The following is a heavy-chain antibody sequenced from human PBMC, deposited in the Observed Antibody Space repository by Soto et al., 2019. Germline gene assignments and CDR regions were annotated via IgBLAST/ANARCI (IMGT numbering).Heavy chain of an antibody. Sequence: GGSLRLSCAASGFTFSDYYMSWIRQAPGKGLEWVSYISSSGSTIYYADSVKGRFTISRDNAKNSLYLQMNSLRAEDTAVYYCARDYDFWSGYYNDYYSYMDVWGKGTTVTVS. V-gene: IGHV3-11*01. D-gene: IGHD3-3*01. CDR1: GFTFSDYY. CDR2: ISSSGSTI. J-gene: IGHJ6*03. CDR3: ARDYDFWSGYYNDYYSYMDV.